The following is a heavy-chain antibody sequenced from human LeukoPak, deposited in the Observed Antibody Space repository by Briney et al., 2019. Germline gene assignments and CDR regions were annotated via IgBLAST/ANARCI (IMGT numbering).Heavy chain of an antibody. V-gene: IGHV3-49*04. CDR2: IRSRSYDETT. D-gene: IGHD1-7*01. Sequence: PGRSLRLSCATSGFTLDNYAMTWVRQAPGKGLEWVGFIRSRSYDETTDYAASVKDRFIISRDDSKRIAYLQMNSLTTEDTGMYYCARGYDWNYLHFWGQGVLVTVSS. CDR3: ARGYDWNYLHF. J-gene: IGHJ4*02. CDR1: GFTLDNYA.